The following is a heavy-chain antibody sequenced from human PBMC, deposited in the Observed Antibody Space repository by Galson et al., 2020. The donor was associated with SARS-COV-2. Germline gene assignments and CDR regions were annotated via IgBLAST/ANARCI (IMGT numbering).Heavy chain of an antibody. CDR3: VKRGMAVAGAPYFDS. CDR1: GFTFSNYA. D-gene: IGHD6-19*01. V-gene: IGHV3-64D*06. Sequence: GGSLRLSCSASGFTFSNYAMHWVRQAPEKGLEYVSVITGSGDRTNYADFVRGRFTISRDNSKNTLYLQMSSLRTEDTAVYYCVKRGMAVAGAPYFDSWGQGTLVIVSA. J-gene: IGHJ4*02. CDR2: ITGSGDRT.